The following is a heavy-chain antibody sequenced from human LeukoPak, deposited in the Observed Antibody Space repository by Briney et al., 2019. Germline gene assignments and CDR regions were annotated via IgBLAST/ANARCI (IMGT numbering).Heavy chain of an antibody. CDR2: IYSDNT. J-gene: IGHJ4*02. CDR3: ARRAGAYSHPYDY. D-gene: IGHD4/OR15-4a*01. Sequence: PGGSLRLSCTVSGFTASSNSMSWVRQAPGKGLEWVSFIYSDNTHYSDSVKGRFTTSRDNSKNTLYLQMNSLRAEDTAVYYCARRAGAYSHPYDYWGQGTLVTVSS. CDR1: GFTASSNS. V-gene: IGHV3-53*01.